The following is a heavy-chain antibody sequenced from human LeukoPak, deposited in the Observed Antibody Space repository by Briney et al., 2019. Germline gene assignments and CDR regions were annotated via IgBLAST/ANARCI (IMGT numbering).Heavy chain of an antibody. V-gene: IGHV3-48*03. CDR3: ARDRTYYYDSSGYYRYDC. D-gene: IGHD3-22*01. J-gene: IGHJ4*02. Sequence: PGGSLRLSCAASGFTFSSYEMNWVRQAPGKGLEWVSYISSSGGTIYYADSVKGRFTISRDNAKNSLYLQMNSLRAEDKAVYYCARDRTYYYDSSGYYRYDCWGQGTLVTVSS. CDR1: GFTFSSYE. CDR2: ISSSGGTI.